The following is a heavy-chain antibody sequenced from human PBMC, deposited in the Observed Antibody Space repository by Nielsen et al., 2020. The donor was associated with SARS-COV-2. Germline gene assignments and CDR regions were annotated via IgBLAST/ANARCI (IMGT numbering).Heavy chain of an antibody. CDR3: ARDQGYSFDGRAFDI. J-gene: IGHJ3*02. CDR1: GGSFSGYY. CDR2: INHSGST. Sequence: GSLRLSCAVYGGSFSGYYWSWIRQPPGKGLEWIGEINHSGSTNYNPSLKSRVTISVDTSKNQFSLKLSSVTAADTAVYYCARDQGYSFDGRAFDIWGQGTMVTVSS. D-gene: IGHD6-13*01. V-gene: IGHV4-34*01.